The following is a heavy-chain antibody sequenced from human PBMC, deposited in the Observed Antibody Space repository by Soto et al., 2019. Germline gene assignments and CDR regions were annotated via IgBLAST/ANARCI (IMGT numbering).Heavy chain of an antibody. V-gene: IGHV3-9*01. Sequence: EVQLVESGGGLVQPGRSLRLSCAASGFTFDDYAMHWVRQAPGKGLEWVSGISWNSGSIGYADSVKGRFTIARDNAKNSLYLQMNSRRAEDTDLYYCAKDRGLVLSFYFDYWGQGTLVTVSS. CDR2: ISWNSGSI. D-gene: IGHD6-19*01. J-gene: IGHJ4*02. CDR1: GFTFDDYA. CDR3: AKDRGLVLSFYFDY.